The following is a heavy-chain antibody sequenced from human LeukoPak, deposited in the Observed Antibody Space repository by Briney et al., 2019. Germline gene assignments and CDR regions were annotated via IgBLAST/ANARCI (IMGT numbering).Heavy chain of an antibody. D-gene: IGHD3-22*01. CDR2: INHSGGT. J-gene: IGHJ4*02. Sequence: PSETLSLTCAVYGGSFSGYYWSWIRQPPGKGLEWIGEINHSGGTNYNPSLKSRVTISVDTSKNQFSLKLSSVTAADTAVYYCARAYEGFDYWGQGTLVTVSS. V-gene: IGHV4-34*01. CDR3: ARAYEGFDY. CDR1: GGSFSGYY.